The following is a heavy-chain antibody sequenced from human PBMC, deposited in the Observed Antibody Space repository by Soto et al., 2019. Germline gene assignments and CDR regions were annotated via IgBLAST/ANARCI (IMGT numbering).Heavy chain of an antibody. Sequence: XGTLSLTCTVSGGSISSYYWSWIRQPPGKGLEWIGYIYYSGSTNYNPSLKSRVTISVDTSKNQFSLKLSSVTAADTAVYYCARARSGSYFRWFDPWGQGTLVTVSS. CDR3: ARARSGSYFRWFDP. D-gene: IGHD1-26*01. CDR2: IYYSGST. V-gene: IGHV4-59*01. CDR1: GGSISSYY. J-gene: IGHJ5*02.